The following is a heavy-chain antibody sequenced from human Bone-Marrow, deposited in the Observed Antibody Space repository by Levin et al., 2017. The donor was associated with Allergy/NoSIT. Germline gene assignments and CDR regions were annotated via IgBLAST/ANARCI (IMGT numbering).Heavy chain of an antibody. J-gene: IGHJ6*02. CDR3: AKDCYGDPYYYYGMDV. CDR2: ISYDGSNK. CDR1: GFTFSSYG. Sequence: GGSLRLSCAASGFTFSSYGMHWVRQAPGKGLEWVAVISYDGSNKYYADSVKGRFTISRDNSKNTLYLQMNSLRAEDTAVYYCAKDCYGDPYYYYGMDVWGQGTTVTVSS. V-gene: IGHV3-30*18. D-gene: IGHD4-17*01.